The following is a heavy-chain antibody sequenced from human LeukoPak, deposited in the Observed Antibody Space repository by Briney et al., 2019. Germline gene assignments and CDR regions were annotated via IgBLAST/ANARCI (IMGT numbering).Heavy chain of an antibody. D-gene: IGHD1-14*01. V-gene: IGHV4-59*08. CDR1: GGSISSYY. CDR2: IYYSGST. J-gene: IGHJ4*02. Sequence: SETLSLTCTVSGGSISSYYWSWIRQPPGKGLEWIGYIYYSGSTNYNPSLKSRVTISVDTSKNQFSLKLNSVTAADTAVYYCARVTSGLDCDYWGQGTLVTVSS. CDR3: ARVTSGLDCDY.